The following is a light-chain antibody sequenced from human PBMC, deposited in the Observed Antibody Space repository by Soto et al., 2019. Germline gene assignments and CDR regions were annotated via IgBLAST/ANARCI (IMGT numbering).Light chain of an antibody. J-gene: IGLJ1*01. CDR2: DVA. V-gene: IGLV2-14*01. CDR1: SSDVGRYDY. CDR3: SSYRSGGTEV. Sequence: QSVLTQPASVSGSPGQSISISCTGTSSDVGRYDYVSWYQQHLGKVPKVVIYDVANRPSGVSDRFSGSKSGYTASLNISGLQAEDEADYYCSSYRSGGTEVFGTGTKLTVL.